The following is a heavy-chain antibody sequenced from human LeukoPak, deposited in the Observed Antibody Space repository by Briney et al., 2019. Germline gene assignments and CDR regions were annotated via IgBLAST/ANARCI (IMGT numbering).Heavy chain of an antibody. CDR1: GFTFSSYE. V-gene: IGHV3-48*03. D-gene: IGHD2-2*03. Sequence: GGSLRLSCVASGFTFSSYEMNWVRQAPGKGLEWVSYISSSGSTIYYADSVKGRFTISRDNAKNSLYLQMNSLRAEDTAVYYCARVAIVAFDIWGQGTMVTVSS. CDR2: ISSSGSTI. J-gene: IGHJ3*02. CDR3: ARVAIVAFDI.